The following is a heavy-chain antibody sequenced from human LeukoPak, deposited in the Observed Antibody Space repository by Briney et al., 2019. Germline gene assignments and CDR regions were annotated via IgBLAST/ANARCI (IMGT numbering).Heavy chain of an antibody. CDR3: AREPSIGVVITDYEASDY. J-gene: IGHJ4*02. V-gene: IGHV4-4*07. D-gene: IGHD3-3*01. CDR2: IYTSGST. CDR1: GGSISSYY. Sequence: PSETLSLTCTVSGGSISSYYWSWIRQPAGKGLEWIGRIYTSGSTNYNPSLKSRVTISVDKSKNQFSLKLSSVTAADTAVYYCAREPSIGVVITDYEASDYWGQGTLVTVSS.